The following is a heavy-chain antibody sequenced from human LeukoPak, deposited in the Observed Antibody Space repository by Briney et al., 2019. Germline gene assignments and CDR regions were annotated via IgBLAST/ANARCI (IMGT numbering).Heavy chain of an antibody. CDR2: INHSGST. D-gene: IGHD6-13*01. CDR1: GGSFSGYY. Sequence: SETLSLTCAGYGGSFSGYYWSWIRQPPGKGLEWIGEINHSGSTNYNPSLKSRVTISVDTSKNQFSLKLSSVTAADTAVYYCARGRKELVPDYWGQGTLVTVSS. CDR3: ARGRKELVPDY. V-gene: IGHV4-34*01. J-gene: IGHJ4*02.